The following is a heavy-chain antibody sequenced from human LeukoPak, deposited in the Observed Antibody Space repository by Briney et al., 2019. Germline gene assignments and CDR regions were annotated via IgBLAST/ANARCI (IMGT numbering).Heavy chain of an antibody. D-gene: IGHD1-1*01. Sequence: GASVKVSCKASGYTFTSYYMHWVRQAPGQGLEWMGIINPSGGSTSYAQKFQGRVTMTRDTSTNTVYMELSSLRSEDTAVYYCARETGEYGFDYWGQGTLVTVFS. CDR2: INPSGGST. CDR1: GYTFTSYY. J-gene: IGHJ4*02. V-gene: IGHV1-46*01. CDR3: ARETGEYGFDY.